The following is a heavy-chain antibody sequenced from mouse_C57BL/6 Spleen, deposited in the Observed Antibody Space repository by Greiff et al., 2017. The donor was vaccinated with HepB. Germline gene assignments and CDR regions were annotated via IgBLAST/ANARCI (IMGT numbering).Heavy chain of an antibody. D-gene: IGHD2-5*01. Sequence: QVQLQQPGTELVKPGASVKLSCKASGYTFTSYWMHWVKQRPGQGLEWIGNINPSNGGTNYNEKFKSKATLTVDKSSSTAYMQLSSLTSEDSAVYYCARGGAYYSNSPWFAYWGQGTLVTVSA. V-gene: IGHV1-53*01. CDR3: ARGGAYYSNSPWFAY. CDR2: INPSNGGT. J-gene: IGHJ3*01. CDR1: GYTFTSYW.